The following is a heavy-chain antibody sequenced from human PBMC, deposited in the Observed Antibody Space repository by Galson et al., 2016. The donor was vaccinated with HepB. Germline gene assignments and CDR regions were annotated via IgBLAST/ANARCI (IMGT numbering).Heavy chain of an antibody. J-gene: IGHJ4*02. Sequence: SLRLSCAASGFTFSDAWMSWVRQAPGKGLEWVGRIKTRRFGGTTEYSSPVRGRFTISRDDSTNTLFLQMNGLKTEDTAIYYCATDIDIRAAGTLFDYWGQGTLVTVSS. V-gene: IGHV3-15*01. CDR3: ATDIDIRAAGTLFDY. D-gene: IGHD3-16*02. CDR1: GFTFSDAW. CDR2: IKTRRFGGTT.